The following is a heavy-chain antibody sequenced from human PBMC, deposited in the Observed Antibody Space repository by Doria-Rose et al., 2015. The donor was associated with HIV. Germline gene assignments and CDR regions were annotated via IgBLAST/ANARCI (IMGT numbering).Heavy chain of an antibody. CDR2: IFSDDER. CDR3: ARIKSSRWYHKYYFDF. Sequence: ESGPVLVKPTETLTLTCTVSGVSLSSPGMGVSWIRQPPGKALEWLANIFSDDERSYNPSLKSRLTISSGTSKSQVVLTMTDMDPVDTATYYCARIKSSRWYHKYYFDFWGQGTLVIVSA. V-gene: IGHV2-26*01. CDR1: GVSLSSPGMG. J-gene: IGHJ4*02. D-gene: IGHD6-13*01.